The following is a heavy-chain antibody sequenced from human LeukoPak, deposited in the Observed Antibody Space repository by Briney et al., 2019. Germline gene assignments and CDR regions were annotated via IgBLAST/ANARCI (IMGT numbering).Heavy chain of an antibody. D-gene: IGHD4-17*01. V-gene: IGHV4-4*02. J-gene: IGHJ6*02. CDR1: GGSISSSNW. Sequence: PSGTLSLTRAVSGGSISSSNWWSWVRQPPGKGLEWIGKIYHSGSTNYNPSLESRVTISVDKSKNQFSLKLSSVTAADTAVYYCARDFATVTTGGYYYGMDVWGQGTTVTVSS. CDR2: IYHSGST. CDR3: ARDFATVTTGGYYYGMDV.